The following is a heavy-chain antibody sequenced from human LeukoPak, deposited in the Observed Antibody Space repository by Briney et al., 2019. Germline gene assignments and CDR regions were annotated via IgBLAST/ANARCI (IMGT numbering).Heavy chain of an antibody. Sequence: GGSLRLSCAASGFTFSSYWMHWVRQAPGKGLVWVSRINSDGSSTSYADSVKGRFTISGDNAKNTLYLQMNSLRAEDTAVYYCARGQITMVRGVIQYYFDYWGQGTLVTVSS. V-gene: IGHV3-74*01. J-gene: IGHJ4*02. CDR3: ARGQITMVRGVIQYYFDY. D-gene: IGHD3-10*01. CDR2: INSDGSST. CDR1: GFTFSSYW.